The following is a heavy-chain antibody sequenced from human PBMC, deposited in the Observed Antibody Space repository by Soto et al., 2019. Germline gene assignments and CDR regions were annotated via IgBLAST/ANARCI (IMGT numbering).Heavy chain of an antibody. V-gene: IGHV4-31*02. CDR1: VGTICRAGYS. D-gene: IGHD3-10*01. CDR2: IYYSGST. CDR3: ARKQWEYGSGINYYYMDV. Sequence: SVGTICRAGYSSSWIRKHPGKGLEWIGYIYYSGSTYYNPSLKSRVTISVDTSKNQFSLKLSPVTAADTAVYYCARKQWEYGSGINYYYMDVWGKGTTVTVSS. J-gene: IGHJ6*03.